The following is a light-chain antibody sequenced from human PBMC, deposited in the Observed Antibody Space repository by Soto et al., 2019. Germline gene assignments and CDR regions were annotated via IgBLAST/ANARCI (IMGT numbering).Light chain of an antibody. V-gene: IGLV2-14*01. Sequence: QSALTQPASVSGSPGQSITISCTGTSSDVGGYNYVSWYQQHPGKAPKLMIYDVSNRPSGVSNRFSGSKSGNTASLTISGLQAEDEADYYCSSYTSKSTVAFGGGTQLTVL. J-gene: IGLJ2*01. CDR1: SSDVGGYNY. CDR3: SSYTSKSTVA. CDR2: DVS.